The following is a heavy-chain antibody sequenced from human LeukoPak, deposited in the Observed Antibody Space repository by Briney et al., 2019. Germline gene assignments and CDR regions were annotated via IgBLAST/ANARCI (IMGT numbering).Heavy chain of an antibody. CDR2: INHSGST. Sequence: SETLSLTCAVYGGSFSGYYWSWIRQPPGKGLEWIGEINHSGSTNYNPSLKSRVTISVDTSKNQFSLKLSSVTAADTAVYYCAMAHPHYYGSGSYLDYWGQGTLVTVSS. J-gene: IGHJ4*02. D-gene: IGHD3-10*01. V-gene: IGHV4-34*01. CDR1: GGSFSGYY. CDR3: AMAHPHYYGSGSYLDY.